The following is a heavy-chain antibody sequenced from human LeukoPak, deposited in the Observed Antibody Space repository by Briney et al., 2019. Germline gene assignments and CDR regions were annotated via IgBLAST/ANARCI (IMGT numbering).Heavy chain of an antibody. D-gene: IGHD5-18*01. CDR1: GVSMSSYY. CDR2: LYHSGSA. V-gene: IGHV4-59*01. Sequence: SETLSLTCTVSGVSMSSYYWSWIRQPLGKGLEWIGYLYHSGSANYNPSLKSRVTISVDTSKNQFYLKLSSMTAADTAFYYCARNLGYSGSHWFDPWGQGTLVTVSS. J-gene: IGHJ5*02. CDR3: ARNLGYSGSHWFDP.